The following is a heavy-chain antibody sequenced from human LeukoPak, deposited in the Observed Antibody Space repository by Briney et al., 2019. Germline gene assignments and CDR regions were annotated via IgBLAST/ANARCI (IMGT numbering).Heavy chain of an antibody. CDR3: ARDIAVAGEPDY. CDR1: GYTFTSYG. D-gene: IGHD6-19*01. J-gene: IGHJ4*02. V-gene: IGHV1-18*01. Sequence: GASVKVSCKASGYTFTSYGFSWVRQAPGQGLEWMGWISANSGNTNYAQNLQGRVTMTTDTSTSTAYMELRSLRSDDTAVYYCARDIAVAGEPDYWGQGTLVTVSS. CDR2: ISANSGNT.